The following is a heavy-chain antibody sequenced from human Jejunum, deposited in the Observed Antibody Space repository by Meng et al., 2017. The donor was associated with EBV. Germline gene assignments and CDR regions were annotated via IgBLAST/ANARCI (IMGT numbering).Heavy chain of an antibody. CDR3: ARDGPQSLSSFDY. CDR1: GDSVSSNGAA. V-gene: IGHV6-1*01. Sequence: QVPVQQSGPGLVKPSQTLSLTCAISGDSVSSNGAAWNWIRQSPSRGLEWLGRTFYRSRWFYDYAPSVKSRITINSDTSKNQFSLHLDSVTPEDTAVYYCARDGPQSLSSFDYWGQGTLVTVSS. CDR2: TFYRSRWFY. J-gene: IGHJ4*02. D-gene: IGHD6-6*01.